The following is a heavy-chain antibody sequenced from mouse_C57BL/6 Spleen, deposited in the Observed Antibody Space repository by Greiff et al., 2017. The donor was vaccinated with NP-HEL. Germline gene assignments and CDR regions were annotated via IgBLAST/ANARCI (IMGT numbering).Heavy chain of an antibody. CDR1: GFNIKNTY. V-gene: IGHV14-3*01. CDR2: IDPANGNT. J-gene: IGHJ2*01. CDR3: ARRGWDGYMEGYFDY. D-gene: IGHD2-3*01. Sequence: EVQLQQSVAELVRPGASVKLSCTASGFNIKNTYMHWVKQRPEQGLEWTGRIDPANGNTKYAPKFQGKATITADTSSNTAYLQLSSLTSEDTAIYYCARRGWDGYMEGYFDYWGQGTTLTVSS.